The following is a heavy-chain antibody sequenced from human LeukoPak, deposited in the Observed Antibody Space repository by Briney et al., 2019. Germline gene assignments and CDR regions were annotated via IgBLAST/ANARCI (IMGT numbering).Heavy chain of an antibody. V-gene: IGHV4-59*08. CDR1: GGSIGSYY. CDR3: ARRGYCSGGTCYCFDY. J-gene: IGHJ4*02. CDR2: IYYSGST. D-gene: IGHD2-15*01. Sequence: SETLSLTCTVSGGSIGSYYWSWIRQPPGKGLEWIGHIYYSGSTNYNPSLKSRVTISVDTSKNQFSLKLSSVTAADTAVYYCARRGYCSGGTCYCFDYWGQGTLVTVSS.